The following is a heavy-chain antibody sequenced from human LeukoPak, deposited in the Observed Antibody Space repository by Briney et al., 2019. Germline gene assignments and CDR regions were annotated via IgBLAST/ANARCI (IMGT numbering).Heavy chain of an antibody. V-gene: IGHV3-33*01. CDR1: GLTFSSYG. D-gene: IGHD3-22*01. Sequence: GGSLRLSCAASGLTFSSYGMHWVRQAPGKGLEWVAVIWYDGSNKYYADSVKGRSTISRDNSKNTLYLQMNSLRAEDTAVYYCATSHYYDSLNAFDIWGQGTVVTVSS. CDR3: ATSHYYDSLNAFDI. J-gene: IGHJ3*02. CDR2: IWYDGSNK.